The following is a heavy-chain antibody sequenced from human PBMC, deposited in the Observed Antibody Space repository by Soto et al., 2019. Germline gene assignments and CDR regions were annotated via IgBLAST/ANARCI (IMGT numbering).Heavy chain of an antibody. D-gene: IGHD3-10*01. CDR3: AAELGSYYGSGSYTFDY. CDR2: IVVGSGNT. CDR1: GFTFTSSA. V-gene: IGHV1-58*01. Sequence: QMQLVQSGPEVKKPGTSVKVSCKASGFTFTSSAVQWVRQARGQRLEWIGWIVVGSGNTNYAQKFQERVTITRDMSTSTAYMELSSLRSEDTAVYYCAAELGSYYGSGSYTFDYWGQGTLVTVSS. J-gene: IGHJ4*02.